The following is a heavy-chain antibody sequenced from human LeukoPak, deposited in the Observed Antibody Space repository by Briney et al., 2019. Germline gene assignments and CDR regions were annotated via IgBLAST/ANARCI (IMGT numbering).Heavy chain of an antibody. V-gene: IGHV3-30-3*01. CDR2: ISYDETSQ. D-gene: IGHD2-2*02. Sequence: GGSLRLSCAASGFTFTGYAMNWVRQAPGKGLEWVSIISYDETSQYYADSVKGRFTISRDNSKNTLYLQMNSLRAEDTAVYYCAKDHRVYCSSTSCYTDYWGQGTLVTVSS. J-gene: IGHJ4*02. CDR3: AKDHRVYCSSTSCYTDY. CDR1: GFTFTGYA.